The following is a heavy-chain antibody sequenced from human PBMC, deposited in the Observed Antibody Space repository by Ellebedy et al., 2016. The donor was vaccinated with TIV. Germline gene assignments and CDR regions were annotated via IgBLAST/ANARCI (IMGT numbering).Heavy chain of an antibody. CDR2: IIPIFGTA. Sequence: AASVKVSCKASGGTFSSYAISWVRQAPGQGLEWMGGIIPIFGTANYAQKFQGRVTITADESTSTAYMELSSLRSEDTAVYYCARGADSSGYYQYFDYWGQGTLVTVSS. CDR1: GGTFSSYA. D-gene: IGHD3-22*01. CDR3: ARGADSSGYYQYFDY. J-gene: IGHJ4*02. V-gene: IGHV1-69*13.